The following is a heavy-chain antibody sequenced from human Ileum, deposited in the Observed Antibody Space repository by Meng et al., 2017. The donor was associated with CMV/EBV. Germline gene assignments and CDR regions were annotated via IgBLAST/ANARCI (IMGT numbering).Heavy chain of an antibody. Sequence: GGSLRLSCAASGFTFTYYYMSWVRQAPGKGLEWVANIKQDGSQKYYVDSVKGRFTISRDNAKNSLDLQMNSLRAEETAVYFCAREAGYCSSTSCQVGENYFDYWGQGTLVTVSS. CDR1: GFTFTYYY. CDR2: IKQDGSQK. V-gene: IGHV3-7*01. J-gene: IGHJ4*02. D-gene: IGHD2-2*01. CDR3: AREAGYCSSTSCQVGENYFDY.